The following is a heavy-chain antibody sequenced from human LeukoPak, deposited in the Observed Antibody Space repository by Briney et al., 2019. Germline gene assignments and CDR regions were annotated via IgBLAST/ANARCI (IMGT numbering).Heavy chain of an antibody. V-gene: IGHV3-30*04. Sequence: PGRSLRLSCAASGFTFSSYAMHWVRQAPGKGLEWVAVISYDGSNKYYADSVKGRFTISRDNSKNTLYLQMNSLRAEVTAVYYCARITMVRGGYFDYWGQGTLVTVSS. CDR3: ARITMVRGGYFDY. D-gene: IGHD3-10*01. CDR2: ISYDGSNK. CDR1: GFTFSSYA. J-gene: IGHJ4*02.